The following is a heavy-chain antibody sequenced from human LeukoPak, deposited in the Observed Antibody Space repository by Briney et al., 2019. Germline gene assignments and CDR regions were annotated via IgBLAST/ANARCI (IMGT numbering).Heavy chain of an antibody. J-gene: IGHJ4*02. CDR1: GFTFDDYA. V-gene: IGHV3-9*01. Sequence: GRSLRLSCAASGFTFDDYAMHWVRQAPGKGLEWVPGISWNSGSIGYADSVKGRFTISRDNAKNSLYLQMNSLRAEDTAVYYCAKEGVGIAAGYFDYWGQGTLVTVSS. CDR2: ISWNSGSI. CDR3: AKEGVGIAAGYFDY. D-gene: IGHD6-13*01.